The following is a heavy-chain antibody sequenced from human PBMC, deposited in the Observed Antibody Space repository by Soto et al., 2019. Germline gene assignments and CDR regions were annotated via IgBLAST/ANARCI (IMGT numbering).Heavy chain of an antibody. D-gene: IGHD2-15*01. CDR3: AKDLYCSGGSCYSGAPGRYYYGMVV. Sequence: GGSLRLSCAASGFTFSSYGMHWVRQAPGKGLEWVAVISYDGSNKYYADSVKGRFTISRDNSKNTLYLQMNSLRAEDTAVYYCAKDLYCSGGSCYSGAPGRYYYGMVVWGQGTTVTV. CDR1: GFTFSSYG. CDR2: ISYDGSNK. J-gene: IGHJ6*02. V-gene: IGHV3-30*18.